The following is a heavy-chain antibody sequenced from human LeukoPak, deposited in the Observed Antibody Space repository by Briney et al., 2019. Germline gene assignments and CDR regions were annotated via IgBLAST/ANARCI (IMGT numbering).Heavy chain of an antibody. J-gene: IGHJ4*02. CDR2: ISYDGSNK. CDR3: STTYYYDSSEGY. CDR1: GFIFSNYA. Sequence: GGSLRLSCAASGFIFSNYAMHWVRQAAGKGLEWVAVISYDGSNKNYADSVKGRFTISRDNSKNTLYLQMNSLETEDTAVYYCSTTYYYDSSEGYWGQGTLVTVSS. D-gene: IGHD3-22*01. V-gene: IGHV3-30*04.